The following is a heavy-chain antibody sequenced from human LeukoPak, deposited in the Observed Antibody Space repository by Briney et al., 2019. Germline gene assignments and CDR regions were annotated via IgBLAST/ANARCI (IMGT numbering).Heavy chain of an antibody. CDR2: IIPIFGTA. J-gene: IGHJ4*02. CDR1: GGTFSSYA. V-gene: IGHV1-69*06. D-gene: IGHD2-2*01. CDR3: ATYCSSTSCYAYFDY. Sequence: ASVKVSCKASGGTFSSYAISWVRQAPGQGLEWMGGIIPIFGTANYAQKFQGRVTITADKSTSTAYMELSSLRSEDTAVYYCATYCSSTSCYAYFDYWGQGTLVTVSS.